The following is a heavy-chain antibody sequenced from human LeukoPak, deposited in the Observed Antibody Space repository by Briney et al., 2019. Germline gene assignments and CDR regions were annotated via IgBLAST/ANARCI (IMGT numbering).Heavy chain of an antibody. CDR3: AKRRKTMVTGYFDY. CDR1: GFTFDDYA. V-gene: IGHV3-9*03. J-gene: IGHJ4*02. D-gene: IGHD1-14*01. Sequence: GGSLRLSCAASGFTFDDYAMHWVRQAPGKGLEWVSGISWNSGSIGYADSVKGRFTISRDNAKNSLYLQMNSLRAEDMALYYLAKRRKTMVTGYFDYWGQGTLVTVSS. CDR2: ISWNSGSI.